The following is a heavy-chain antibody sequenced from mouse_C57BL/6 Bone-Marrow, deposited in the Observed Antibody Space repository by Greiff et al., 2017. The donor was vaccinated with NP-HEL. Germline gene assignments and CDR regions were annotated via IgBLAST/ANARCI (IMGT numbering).Heavy chain of an antibody. J-gene: IGHJ4*01. V-gene: IGHV1-81*01. D-gene: IGHD1-1*01. CDR2: IYPRSGNT. CDR1: GYTFTSYG. CDR3: ARPYYYGSIAMDY. Sequence: LVESGAELARPGASVKLSCKASGYTFTSYGISWVKQRTGQGLEWIGEIYPRSGNTYYNEKFKGKATLTADKSSSTAYMELRSLTSEDSAVYFCARPYYYGSIAMDYWGQGTSVTVSS.